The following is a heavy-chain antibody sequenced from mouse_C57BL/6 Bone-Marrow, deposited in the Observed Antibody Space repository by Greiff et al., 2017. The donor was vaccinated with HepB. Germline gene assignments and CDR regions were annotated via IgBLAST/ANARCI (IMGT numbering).Heavy chain of an antibody. Sequence: EVKLVESGGGLVKPGGSLKLSCAASGFTFSDYGMHWVRQAPEKGLEWVAYISSGSSTLYYADTVKGRFTISRDNAKNPLFLQMTSLRSEDTAMYYCARGHSSGYFDYWGQGTTLTVSS. CDR2: ISSGSSTL. J-gene: IGHJ2*01. D-gene: IGHD3-2*02. CDR3: ARGHSSGYFDY. V-gene: IGHV5-17*01. CDR1: GFTFSDYG.